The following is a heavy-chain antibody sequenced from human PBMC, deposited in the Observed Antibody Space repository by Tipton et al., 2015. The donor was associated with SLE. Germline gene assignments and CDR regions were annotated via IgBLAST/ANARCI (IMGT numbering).Heavy chain of an antibody. CDR3: ARNRMIVVVWGAFDI. D-gene: IGHD3-22*01. Sequence: QVQLVQSRGGVVQPGRSLRLSCAASGFTFSSYAMHWVRQAPGKGLEWVAVISYDGSNKYYADSVKGRFTISRDNSKNTLYLQMNSLRAEDTAVYYCARNRMIVVVWGAFDIWGQGTMVTVSS. V-gene: IGHV3-30*04. J-gene: IGHJ3*02. CDR1: GFTFSSYA. CDR2: ISYDGSNK.